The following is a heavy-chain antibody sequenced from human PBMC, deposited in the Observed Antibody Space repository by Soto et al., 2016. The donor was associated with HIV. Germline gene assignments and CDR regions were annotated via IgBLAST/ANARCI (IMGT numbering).Heavy chain of an antibody. D-gene: IGHD3-10*01. V-gene: IGHV3-23*01. Sequence: EVQLLESGGGLVQPGGSLRLSCAASKFTFSSYAMGWVRQAPGKGLEWVSAISGSGGSTYYADSVKGRFTISRDNSKNTLYLQMNSLRAEDTAVYYCAKDRGTMVRGVTLYYYYYGMDVWGQGTTVTVSS. CDR3: AKDRGTMVRGVTLYYYYYGMDV. CDR2: ISGSGGST. CDR1: KFTFSSYA. J-gene: IGHJ6*02.